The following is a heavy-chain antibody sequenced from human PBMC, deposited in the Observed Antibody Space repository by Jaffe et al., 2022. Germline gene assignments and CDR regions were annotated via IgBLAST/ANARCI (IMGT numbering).Heavy chain of an antibody. V-gene: IGHV4-38-2*01. J-gene: IGHJ4*02. D-gene: IGHD3-22*01. Sequence: QVQLQESGPGLVKPSETLSLTCAVSGYSISSSYYWGWVRQPPGKGLEWIGSIYHTGSTYYNPSLKSRVTISVDTSKNQFSLKLSSVTAADTAVYYCASYYDIGGFYRAFDYWGQGTLVTVSS. CDR3: ASYYDIGGFYRAFDY. CDR2: IYHTGST. CDR1: GYSISSSYY.